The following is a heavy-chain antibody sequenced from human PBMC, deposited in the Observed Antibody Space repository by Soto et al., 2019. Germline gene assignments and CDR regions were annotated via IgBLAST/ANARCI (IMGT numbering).Heavy chain of an antibody. V-gene: IGHV3-21*06. Sequence: GGSLRLSCAASGFTFTRYSMNWVRQAPGKGLEWVSSISSTTNYIYYGDSMKGRFSISRDNAKNSLYLEMNSLRAEDTAVYYCARESEDLTSNFDYWGQGTLVTVSS. CDR1: GFTFTRYS. CDR2: ISSTTNYI. J-gene: IGHJ4*02. CDR3: ARESEDLTSNFDY.